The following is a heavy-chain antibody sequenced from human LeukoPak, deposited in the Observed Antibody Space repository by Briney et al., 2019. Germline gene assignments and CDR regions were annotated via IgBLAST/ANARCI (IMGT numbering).Heavy chain of an antibody. CDR2: ISGSGDST. CDR3: ASRASSGWYYYYYYMDV. D-gene: IGHD6-19*01. CDR1: GFTFSSYA. J-gene: IGHJ6*03. V-gene: IGHV3-23*01. Sequence: GGSLRLSCAASGFTFSSYAMSWVRQAPGKGLEWVSAISGSGDSTYYADSVKGRFTISRDNAKNSLYLQTNSLRAEDTAVYYCASRASSGWYYYYYYMDVWGKGTTVTVSS.